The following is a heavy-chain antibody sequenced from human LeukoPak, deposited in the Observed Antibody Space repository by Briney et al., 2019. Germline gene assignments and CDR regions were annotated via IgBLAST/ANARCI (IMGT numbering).Heavy chain of an antibody. CDR3: ARLVCGGGSCPAEFDY. CDR2: INHSGST. J-gene: IGHJ4*02. V-gene: IGHV4-34*01. CDR1: GGSFSGYY. D-gene: IGHD2-15*01. Sequence: SETLSLTCAVYGGSFSGYYWSWIRQPPGKGLEWIGEINHSGSTNYNPSLKSRVTISVDTSKNQFSLRLSSVTAADTAVYYCARLVCGGGSCPAEFDYWGQGTLVTVSS.